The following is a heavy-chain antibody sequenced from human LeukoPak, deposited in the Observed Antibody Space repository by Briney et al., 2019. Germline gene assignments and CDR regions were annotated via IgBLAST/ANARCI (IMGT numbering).Heavy chain of an antibody. J-gene: IGHJ4*02. CDR3: ARSVTPLLWFGELLTALDY. D-gene: IGHD3-10*01. V-gene: IGHV3-23*01. Sequence: GGSLRLSCAASGFTFSSYAMSWVRQAPGKGLEWVSAISGSGDSTYYADSVKGRFTISRGNSKNTLYLQMNSLRAEDTAVYYCARSVTPLLWFGELLTALDYWGQGTLVTVSS. CDR1: GFTFSSYA. CDR2: ISGSGDST.